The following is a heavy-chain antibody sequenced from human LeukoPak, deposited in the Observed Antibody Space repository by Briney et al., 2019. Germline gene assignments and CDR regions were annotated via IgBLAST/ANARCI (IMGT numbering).Heavy chain of an antibody. V-gene: IGHV4-61*02. CDR3: AREGYCSDGSCLYYYYYYMDV. CDR2: IYTSGST. CDR1: GGSISSGSYY. Sequence: SQTLSLTCTVSGGSISSGSYYWSWIRQPAGKGLEWIGRIYTSGSTNYNPSLKSRVTISVDTSKNQFSLKLSSVTAADTAVYYCAREGYCSDGSCLYYYYYYMDVWGKGTTVTVSS. D-gene: IGHD2-15*01. J-gene: IGHJ6*03.